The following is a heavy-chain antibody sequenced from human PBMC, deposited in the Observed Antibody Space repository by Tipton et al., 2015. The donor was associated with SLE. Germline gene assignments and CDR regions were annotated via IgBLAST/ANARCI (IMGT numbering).Heavy chain of an antibody. V-gene: IGHV4-39*07. J-gene: IGHJ4*02. Sequence: TLSLTCTVSGGPLTSSHDSWGWIRQPPGKGLEWIGRIHQSGSAYDNPSLKSRVTISPDTSKNQFSLKLNSVTAADTAGYYCARGVQELGRFDYWGQGTLVTVSS. D-gene: IGHD6-13*01. CDR1: GGPLTSSHDS. CDR2: IHQSGSA. CDR3: ARGVQELGRFDY.